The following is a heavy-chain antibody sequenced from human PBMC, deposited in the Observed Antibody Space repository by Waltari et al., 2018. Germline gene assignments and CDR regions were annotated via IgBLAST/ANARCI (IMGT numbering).Heavy chain of an antibody. V-gene: IGHV4-39*01. D-gene: IGHD7-27*01. Sequence: QLQLQESGPRLVKPSETLSLTCTVSGDSISRNNYYWGWIRQPPGKGLEWIGNIYYSGITYYNPSLKSRVTMSVDTSKNQFSLKLSSVTAADTAVYYCARLPELTRADYWGQGTLVTVSS. CDR2: IYYSGIT. CDR1: GDSISRNNYY. CDR3: ARLPELTRADY. J-gene: IGHJ4*02.